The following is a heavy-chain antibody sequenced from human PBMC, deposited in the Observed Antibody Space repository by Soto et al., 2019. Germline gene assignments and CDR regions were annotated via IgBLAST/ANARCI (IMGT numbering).Heavy chain of an antibody. CDR3: NSEYSSSGNGGY. D-gene: IGHD6-6*01. J-gene: IGHJ4*02. CDR1: GFTVSGSA. CDR2: IRSKANSYAT. Sequence: EVQLVESGGGLVQPGGSLKLSCAASGFTVSGSAMHWVRQASGKGLEWVGRIRSKANSYATAYAASVKGRFTIYRDDSKNTAYLQMNSLKTEDTAVYYCNSEYSSSGNGGYWGQGTLVTVSS. V-gene: IGHV3-73*01.